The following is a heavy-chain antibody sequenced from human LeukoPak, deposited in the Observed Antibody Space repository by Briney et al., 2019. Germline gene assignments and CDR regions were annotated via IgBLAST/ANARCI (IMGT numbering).Heavy chain of an antibody. CDR1: GYTFTAHY. CDR2: IDPNSGGT. V-gene: IGHV1-2*02. Sequence: ASVKVSCRASGYTFTAHYIHWVRQPPGQGLEWMGWIDPNSGGTNYAQGFLGSVTMTGDTYINTAFMEVRRLRSDDTAIYYCARGRGTTMVRGVITNYFDLWGRGSLVTVSS. J-gene: IGHJ2*01. CDR3: ARGRGTTMVRGVITNYFDL. D-gene: IGHD3-10*01.